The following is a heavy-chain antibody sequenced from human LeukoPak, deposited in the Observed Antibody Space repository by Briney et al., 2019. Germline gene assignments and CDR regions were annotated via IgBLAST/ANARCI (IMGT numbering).Heavy chain of an antibody. D-gene: IGHD6-19*01. Sequence: GGSLRLSCAASGLTFSSYSMNWVRQAPGKGLEWVSSISSSSSYIYYADSVKGRFTISRDNAKNSLYLQMNSLRAEDTAVYYCARDPAGAVAGTGHFDYWGQGTLVTVSS. CDR2: ISSSSSYI. J-gene: IGHJ4*02. CDR1: GLTFSSYS. CDR3: ARDPAGAVAGTGHFDY. V-gene: IGHV3-21*01.